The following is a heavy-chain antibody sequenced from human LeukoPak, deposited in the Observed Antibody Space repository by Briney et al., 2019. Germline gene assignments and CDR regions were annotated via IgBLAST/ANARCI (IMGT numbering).Heavy chain of an antibody. V-gene: IGHV4-34*01. D-gene: IGHD2-21*02. Sequence: SEALSLTCAVYGGSFSGYYWSLIRQPPGKGVEWIWEIKYCGSTNYKPSLKSRVTIPVDTSKNQFSLKLSSVTAADTAVYYCARDRVPATAIRYFDYWGQGTLVTVSS. J-gene: IGHJ4*02. CDR2: IKYCGST. CDR3: ARDRVPATAIRYFDY. CDR1: GGSFSGYY.